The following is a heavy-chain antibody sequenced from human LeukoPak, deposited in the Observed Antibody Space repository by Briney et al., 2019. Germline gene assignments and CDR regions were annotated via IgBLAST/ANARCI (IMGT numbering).Heavy chain of an antibody. J-gene: IGHJ3*02. V-gene: IGHV3-23*05. CDR1: GFTFSSYA. CDR2: IDIYSTKT. CDR3: AKHLHVNYGFDI. D-gene: IGHD4-17*01. Sequence: GGSLRLSCAASGFTFSSYAMSWVRQAPGKGLEWVSAIDIYSTKTNYADSVKGRFTISRDNSKNTLYLQINSLRGEDTAIYYCAKHLHVNYGFDIWGQGTMVTVSS.